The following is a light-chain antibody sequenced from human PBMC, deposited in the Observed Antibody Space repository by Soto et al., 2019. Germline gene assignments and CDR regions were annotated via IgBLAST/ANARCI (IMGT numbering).Light chain of an antibody. J-gene: IGKJ2*01. CDR1: QSISSRY. V-gene: IGKV3-20*01. CDR3: QQYGSSYT. Sequence: EIVLTQSPGTLSLSPGERATVSCRPSQSISSRYLAWYQQKTGQAPRLLIYVASSRATGVPDRFSGSVSGTDFTLTISRLEPEDFAVYYCQQYGSSYTFGQGTKLEI. CDR2: VAS.